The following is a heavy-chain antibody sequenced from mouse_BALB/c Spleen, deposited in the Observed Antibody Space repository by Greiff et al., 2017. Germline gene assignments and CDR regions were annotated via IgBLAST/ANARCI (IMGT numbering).Heavy chain of an antibody. CDR3: ARRVRSGYFDV. Sequence: VQGVESGAELMKPGASVKISCKATGYTFSSYWIEWVKQRPGHGLEWIGEILPGSGSTNYNEKFKGKATFTADTSSNTAYMQLSSLTSEDSAVYYCARRVRSGYFDVWGAGTTVTVSS. J-gene: IGHJ1*01. CDR2: ILPGSGST. CDR1: GYTFSSYW. V-gene: IGHV1-9*01.